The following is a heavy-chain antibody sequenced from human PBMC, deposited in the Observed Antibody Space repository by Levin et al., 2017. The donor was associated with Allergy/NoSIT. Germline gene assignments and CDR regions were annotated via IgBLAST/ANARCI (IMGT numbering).Heavy chain of an antibody. CDR2: VSYGGDYT. D-gene: IGHD1-26*01. CDR1: GFTFSTYA. Sequence: SCAASGFTFSTYAMNWVRQAPGQGLEWVSSVSYGGDYTFYADSVKGRFTISRDNSKNTLYLQMNSLRAEDTALYYCAKDDGTAYYSFDSWGQGTLVTVSS. J-gene: IGHJ4*02. CDR3: AKDDGTAYYSFDS. V-gene: IGHV3-23*01.